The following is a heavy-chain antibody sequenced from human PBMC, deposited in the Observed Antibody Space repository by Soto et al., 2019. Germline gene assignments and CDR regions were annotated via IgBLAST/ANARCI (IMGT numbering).Heavy chain of an antibody. D-gene: IGHD3-10*01. J-gene: IGHJ3*02. CDR3: TTTTMVSCDAFDI. V-gene: IGHV3-15*07. CDR2: IKSKVDDGTT. CDR1: GFSFSNAW. Sequence: GGSLRLSCAASGFSFSNAWMNWVRQAPGKGLEWVGRIKSKVDDGTTNYAAPVKGRFTISRDDSKNTLYLQMNSLKTEDTAVYFCTTTTMVSCDAFDIWGQGTMVTVSS.